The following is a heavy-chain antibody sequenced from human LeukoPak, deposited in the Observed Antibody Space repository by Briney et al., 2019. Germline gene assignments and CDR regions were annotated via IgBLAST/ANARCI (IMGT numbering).Heavy chain of an antibody. Sequence: PSETLSLTCTVSGGSISSYYWSWIRPPPGKGRWWIGSLYYSVNTYNNPSLKSRVTLAINTSKHQFSLKLTSVTAADTAIYYCARYDIVVVPAAIGWFDSWGQRTLVTVSS. CDR2: LYYSVNT. V-gene: IGHV4-59*05. CDR3: ARYDIVVVPAAIGWFDS. J-gene: IGHJ5*01. CDR1: GGSISSYY. D-gene: IGHD2-2*01.